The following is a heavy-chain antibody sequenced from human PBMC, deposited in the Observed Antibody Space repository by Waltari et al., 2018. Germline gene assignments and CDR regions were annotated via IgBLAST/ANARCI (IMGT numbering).Heavy chain of an antibody. D-gene: IGHD5-12*01. J-gene: IGHJ4*02. CDR3: AAVDIVSTTLDY. CDR2: STLNTGNT. Sequence: QIQLVQSGAEVKKPGASVKVSCKASGNTFTHFGINWVRQAPGQGLEWMGWSTLNTGNTNYAQKFRGRVSLTTDTSTNAAYMELRNLRSDDSAVFFCAAVDIVSTTLDYWGQGSLVTVSS. CDR1: GNTFTHFG. V-gene: IGHV1-18*01.